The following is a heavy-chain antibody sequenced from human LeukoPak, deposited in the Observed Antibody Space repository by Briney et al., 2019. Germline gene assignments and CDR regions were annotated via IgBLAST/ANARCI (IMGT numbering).Heavy chain of an antibody. CDR3: TRDLMDYDVSTGLHHYYMDV. CDR1: GFTFTSYS. CDR2: ISSSSSII. J-gene: IGHJ6*02. V-gene: IGHV3-48*04. Sequence: GGSLRLSCAASGFTFTSYSMNWVRQAPGKGLEWVSYISSSSSIIYYADSVKGRFAISRDNAKNSLYLQMNTLRVEDTAVYYCTRDLMDYDVSTGLHHYYMDVWGQGTTVTVSS. D-gene: IGHD3-9*01.